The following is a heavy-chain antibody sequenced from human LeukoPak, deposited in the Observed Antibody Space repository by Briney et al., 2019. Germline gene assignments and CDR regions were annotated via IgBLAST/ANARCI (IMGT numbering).Heavy chain of an antibody. Sequence: SVKLSFTSSGYTFTIYDISWVRHAPAQGLEWMGGIIPIFGTTNYAQKFQGRVTITADESTSTAYMEPRSLRSDDTAVYYCARDERYFAWGHYYVYYMDVWGKGTTVTISS. V-gene: IGHV1-69*13. CDR1: GYTFTIYD. J-gene: IGHJ6*03. CDR2: IIPIFGTT. D-gene: IGHD3-9*01. CDR3: ARDERYFAWGHYYVYYMDV.